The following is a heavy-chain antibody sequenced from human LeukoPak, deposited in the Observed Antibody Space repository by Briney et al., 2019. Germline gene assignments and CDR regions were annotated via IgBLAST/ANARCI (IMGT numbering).Heavy chain of an antibody. V-gene: IGHV3-21*01. CDR1: GFTFSSYT. D-gene: IGHD3-9*01. CDR2: ISSSGNYI. CDR3: ARGSLAIFD. J-gene: IGHJ4*02. Sequence: GGSLRLSCAASGFTFSSYTMNWVRQAPGKGLEWVSSISSSGNYIYYADSVKGRFTISRDNAKNSLYLQVNSLRAEDTAVYYCARGSLAIFDWGQGTLVTVSA.